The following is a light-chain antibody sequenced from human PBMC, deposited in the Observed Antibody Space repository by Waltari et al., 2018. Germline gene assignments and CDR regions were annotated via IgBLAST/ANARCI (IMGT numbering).Light chain of an antibody. Sequence: SPLPHPPPVSGPPGQPTPTPCTGTNITFGPYTFFSLSKQNPARAPKLLFYNLTNRHSGVSNRFFGAKSGKTASLTMSGLQAADEADYYCSSYRGDNVVIFGGGTRLTVL. CDR3: SSYRGDNVVI. J-gene: IGLJ2*01. CDR2: NLT. CDR1: NITFGPYTF. V-gene: IGLV2-14*03.